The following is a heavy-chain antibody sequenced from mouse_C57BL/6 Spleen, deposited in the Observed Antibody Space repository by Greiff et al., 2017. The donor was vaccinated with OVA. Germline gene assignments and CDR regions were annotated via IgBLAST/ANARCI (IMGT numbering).Heavy chain of an antibody. CDR2: INPGSGGT. V-gene: IGHV1-54*01. Sequence: QVQLKESGAELVRPGNSVKVSCKASGYAFTNYLIEWVKQRPGQGLEWIGVINPGSGGTNYNEKFKGKANLTADKSSSTAYMQLSSLTSEDSAVYFCARLTVVADYAMDYWGQGTSVTVSS. D-gene: IGHD1-1*01. J-gene: IGHJ4*01. CDR1: GYAFTNYL. CDR3: ARLTVVADYAMDY.